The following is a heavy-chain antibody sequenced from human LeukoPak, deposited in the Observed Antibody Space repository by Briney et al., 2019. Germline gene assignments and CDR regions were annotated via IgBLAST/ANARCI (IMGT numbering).Heavy chain of an antibody. J-gene: IGHJ4*02. CDR3: ARDYCSSTSCYDY. Sequence: GGTLRLSRAASGFTFSSYVMNWVRQAPGKGLEWVSYISSSGSTIYYADSVKGRFTISRDNAKNSLYLQMDSLRAEDTAVYYYARDYCSSTSCYDYWGQGTLVTVSS. V-gene: IGHV3-48*03. CDR2: ISSSGSTI. CDR1: GFTFSSYV. D-gene: IGHD2-2*01.